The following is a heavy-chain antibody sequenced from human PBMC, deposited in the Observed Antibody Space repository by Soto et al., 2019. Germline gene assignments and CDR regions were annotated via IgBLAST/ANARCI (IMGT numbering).Heavy chain of an antibody. CDR3: ATSNFDRTSDL. J-gene: IGHJ4*03. V-gene: IGHV1-24*01. CDR1: GYSLTELA. CDR2: FDLADGET. Sequence: GSVKVSCKVSGYSLTELAIPWVRQTTGKGLEWMGGFDLADGETVYAQKFQGRITVTADTFTDTAFMELSSLRSEATALYYCATSNFDRTSDLWGQGTLVTVSS. D-gene: IGHD3-22*01.